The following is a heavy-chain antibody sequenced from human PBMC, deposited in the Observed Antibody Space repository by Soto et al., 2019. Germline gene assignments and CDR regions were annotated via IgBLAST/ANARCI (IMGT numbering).Heavy chain of an antibody. V-gene: IGHV1-18*01. CDR2: ISAYNGNT. Sequence: QVQLVQSGAEVKKPGASVKVSCKASGYTFTSYGISWVRQAPGQGLEWMGWISAYNGNTNYAQKLQGRVNVTTDTSTSTAYMELRSLRSEDTAVYYCARDLFRQLWFRGYGMDVWGQGTTVSVSS. D-gene: IGHD5-18*01. J-gene: IGHJ6*02. CDR3: ARDLFRQLWFRGYGMDV. CDR1: GYTFTSYG.